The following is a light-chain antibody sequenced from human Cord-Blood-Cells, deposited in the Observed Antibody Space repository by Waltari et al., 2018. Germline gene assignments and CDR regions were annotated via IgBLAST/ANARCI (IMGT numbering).Light chain of an antibody. V-gene: IGKV3-11*01. CDR3: QQRSNWPHT. J-gene: IGKJ2*01. Sequence: EIVLTQSPATLSLSPGERATLSCRASQSVSSYLAWYQQKPRQAPRLLIYDAATRAAGIPARISGSRSGTDFTLTISSLEPEDFAVYYCQQRSNWPHTFGQGTKLEIK. CDR2: DAA. CDR1: QSVSSY.